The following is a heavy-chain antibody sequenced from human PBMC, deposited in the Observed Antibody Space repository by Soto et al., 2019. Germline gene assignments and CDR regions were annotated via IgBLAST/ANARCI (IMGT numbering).Heavy chain of an antibody. CDR3: AADPPKYYDCWSGYYPYGMDV. V-gene: IGHV1-58*01. Sequence: AAVEVSCKASGLTFTSSAVQWVRVARGQRLERIGWIVVGSGNTNYAQKFQERVTITRDMSTSTAYMELSSLRSEDTAVYYCAADPPKYYDCWSGYYPYGMDVWGQGTTVTVSS. D-gene: IGHD3-3*01. J-gene: IGHJ6*02. CDR1: GLTFTSSA. CDR2: IVVGSGNT.